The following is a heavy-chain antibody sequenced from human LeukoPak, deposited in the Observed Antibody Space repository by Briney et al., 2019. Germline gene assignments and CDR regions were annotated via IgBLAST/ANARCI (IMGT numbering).Heavy chain of an antibody. CDR1: GFTFSSSA. D-gene: IGHD3-16*01. CDR3: AKERRRVDTSMIRSYFFDS. V-gene: IGHV3-23*01. CDR2: ITGDGVTT. J-gene: IGHJ4*02. Sequence: TGGSLRLSCAASGFTFSSSAMSWVRQTPSKGREWLSSITGDGVTTYYADSVTGRFTTSRDNSKNILFLQMNSLRAEDSASYFCAKERRRVDTSMIRSYFFDSWGQGTPVTASS.